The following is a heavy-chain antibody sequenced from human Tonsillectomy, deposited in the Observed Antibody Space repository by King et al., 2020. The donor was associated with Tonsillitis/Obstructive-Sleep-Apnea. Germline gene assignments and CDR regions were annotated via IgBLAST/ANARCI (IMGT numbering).Heavy chain of an antibody. V-gene: IGHV1-3*01. D-gene: IGHD2-15*01. J-gene: IGHJ6*03. CDR1: GYTFTNYA. CDR3: ARDEGEIVGRPYYYYYMDV. CDR2: INAGNGNT. Sequence: QVPLVQSGAEVKKPGASVQVYCKASGYTFTNYAMHWVRQAPGQRLEWMGWINAGNGNTKYSQKFQGRVTITRDTSASTAYMELSSLRSEDTAVYYCARDEGEIVGRPYYYYYMDVWGKGTTVTVSS.